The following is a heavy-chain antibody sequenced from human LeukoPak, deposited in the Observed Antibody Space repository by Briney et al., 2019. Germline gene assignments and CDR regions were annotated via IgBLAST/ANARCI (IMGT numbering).Heavy chain of an antibody. V-gene: IGHV1-18*01. J-gene: IGHJ4*02. CDR2: ISAYNGNT. Sequence: ASVKVSCKASGYTFTSYGISWVRQAPGQGLERMGWISAYNGNTNYAQKLQGRVTMTTDTSTSTAYMELRSLRSDDTAVYYCARGPPILPTVTLTYWGQRTLVTVSS. CDR1: GYTFTSYG. D-gene: IGHD2/OR15-2a*01. CDR3: ARGPPILPTVTLTY.